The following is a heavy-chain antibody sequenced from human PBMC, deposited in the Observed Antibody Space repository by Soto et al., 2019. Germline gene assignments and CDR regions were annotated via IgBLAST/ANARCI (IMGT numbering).Heavy chain of an antibody. CDR1: GGSIRGDDYS. J-gene: IGHJ4*02. Sequence: PSETLSLTCIVSGGSIRGDDYSWNWIRQPPGRGLEWLAYINHSGTTRFNPSLTSRVSISMDTSKNQFSLMLTSVTAADTAVYYCANLDSSGYFYDYCGQGTLVTVS. CDR3: ANLDSSGYFYDY. V-gene: IGHV4-30-2*01. D-gene: IGHD3-22*01. CDR2: INHSGTT.